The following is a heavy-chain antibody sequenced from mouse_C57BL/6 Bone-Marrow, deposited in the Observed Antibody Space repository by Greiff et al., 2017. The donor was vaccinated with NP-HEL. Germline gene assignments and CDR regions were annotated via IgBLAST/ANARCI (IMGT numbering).Heavy chain of an antibody. Sequence: VQLQQSGAELVKPGASVKLSCTASGFNIKDYYMHWVKQRTEQGLEWIGRIDPEDGETKYAPNFQGKATITADTSSNTAYLQLSSLTSEDTAVYYCARGYFWFAYWGQGTLVTVSA. J-gene: IGHJ3*01. D-gene: IGHD2-3*01. CDR2: IDPEDGET. CDR3: ARGYFWFAY. CDR1: GFNIKDYY. V-gene: IGHV14-2*01.